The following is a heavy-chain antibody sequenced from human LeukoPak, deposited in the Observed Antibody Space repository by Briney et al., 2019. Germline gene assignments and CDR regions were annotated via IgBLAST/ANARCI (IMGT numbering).Heavy chain of an antibody. D-gene: IGHD5-12*01. CDR3: ARDRSDIVATSYWYFDL. CDR2: IIPILGIA. J-gene: IGHJ2*01. V-gene: IGHV1-69*04. CDR1: GGTFSSYA. Sequence: GASVKVSCKASGGTFSSYAISWVRQAPGQGLEWMGRIIPILGIANYAQKFQGRVTITADKSTSTAYMELSSLRSEDTAVYYCARDRSDIVATSYWYFDLWGRGTLVTVSS.